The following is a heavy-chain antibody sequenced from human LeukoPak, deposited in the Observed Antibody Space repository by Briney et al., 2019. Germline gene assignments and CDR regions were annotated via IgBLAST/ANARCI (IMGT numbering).Heavy chain of an antibody. J-gene: IGHJ4*02. V-gene: IGHV3-7*03. D-gene: IGHD5-24*01. Sequence: GGSLRLSCAASGFSFSSYWMTWVRQAPGKGLEWVANVNQDGSETYYVDSVKGRFTISRDNSKNTLYLQMNSLRAEDTAVYYCAKGERWLQSPFGYWGQGTLVTVSS. CDR1: GFSFSSYW. CDR3: AKGERWLQSPFGY. CDR2: VNQDGSET.